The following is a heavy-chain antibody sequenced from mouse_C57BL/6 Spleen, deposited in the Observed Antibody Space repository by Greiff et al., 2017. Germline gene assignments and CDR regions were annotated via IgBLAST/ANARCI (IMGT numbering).Heavy chain of an antibody. V-gene: IGHV1-53*01. D-gene: IGHD1-1*01. J-gene: IGHJ1*03. CDR1: GYTFTSYW. CDR3: ARRGEKITTVVATKWYFDV. CDR2: INPSNGGT. Sequence: VKLVESGTELVKPGASVKLSCKASGYTFTSYWMHWVKQRPGQGLEWIGNINPSNGGTNYNEKFKSKATLTVDKSSSTAYMQLSSLTSEDSAVYYCARRGEKITTVVATKWYFDVWGTGTTVTVSS.